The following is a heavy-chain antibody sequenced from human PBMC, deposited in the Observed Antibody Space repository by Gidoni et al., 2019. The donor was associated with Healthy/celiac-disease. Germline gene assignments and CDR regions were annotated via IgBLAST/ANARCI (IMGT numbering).Heavy chain of an antibody. CDR1: GGSISSGSYY. Sequence: QVQLQESGPGLVKPSQTLSLTCTVSGGSISSGSYYWSWIRQPAGKGLEWIGRIYTSGSTNYNPSLKSRVTISVDTSKNQFSLKLSSVTAADTAVYYCASRDYDILTGYLGPFDYWGQGTLVTVSS. CDR2: IYTSGST. V-gene: IGHV4-61*02. D-gene: IGHD3-9*01. J-gene: IGHJ4*02. CDR3: ASRDYDILTGYLGPFDY.